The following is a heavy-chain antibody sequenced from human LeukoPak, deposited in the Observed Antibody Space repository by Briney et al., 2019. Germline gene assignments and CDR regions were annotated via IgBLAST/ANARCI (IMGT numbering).Heavy chain of an antibody. CDR3: TKVPHIVVVTTAFDY. CDR2: ISGSGGST. D-gene: IGHD3-22*01. CDR1: GFTFSSYA. V-gene: IGHV3-23*01. J-gene: IGHJ4*02. Sequence: GGSLRLSCAASGFTFSSYAMSWVRQAPGKGLEWVSAISGSGGSTYYADSVKGRFTISRDNSKNTLYLQMNSLRAEDTAVYYCTKVPHIVVVTTAFDYWGQGTLVTVSS.